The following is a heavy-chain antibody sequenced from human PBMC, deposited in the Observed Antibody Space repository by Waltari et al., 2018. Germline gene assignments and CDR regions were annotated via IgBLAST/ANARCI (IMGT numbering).Heavy chain of an antibody. D-gene: IGHD3-22*01. J-gene: IGHJ4*02. CDR2: IKQDGSEK. Sequence: EVQLVESGGGLVQPGGSLRLSCAASGFTFSTYWMSWVRQAPGQGLEWVANIKQDGSEKKYVDSVKGRFTISRDNANNSLYLQMNSLRAEDTAVYYCAREGYDSSGWIPGTVVDYWGQGTLVTVSS. CDR3: AREGYDSSGWIPGTVVDY. CDR1: GFTFSTYW. V-gene: IGHV3-7*01.